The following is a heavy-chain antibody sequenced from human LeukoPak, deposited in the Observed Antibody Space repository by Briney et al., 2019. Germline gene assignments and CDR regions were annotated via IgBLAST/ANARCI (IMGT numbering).Heavy chain of an antibody. V-gene: IGHV3-74*01. J-gene: IGHJ4*02. CDR2: MNSDGSIT. CDR1: GYGFSGYW. Sequence: PGRSLRLSCAGSGYGFSGYWIYWVLQAPGQGLVWVSNMNSDGSITNYADSVKGRFTISRDNAKNTLYLQMNSLGVEDTGIYYCAKENESPDLWGQGTLVTVSS. D-gene: IGHD3/OR15-3a*01. CDR3: AKENESPDL.